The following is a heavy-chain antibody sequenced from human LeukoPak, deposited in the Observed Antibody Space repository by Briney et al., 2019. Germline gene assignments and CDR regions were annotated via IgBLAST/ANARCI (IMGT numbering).Heavy chain of an antibody. V-gene: IGHV3-23*01. CDR2: ISGSGGST. CDR1: GFTFSTYV. D-gene: IGHD3-3*01. CDR3: AKSTDYDFWSGSAGNAFDI. J-gene: IGHJ3*02. Sequence: GGSLRLSCAASGFTFSTYVMSWVRQAPGKGLEWVSAISGSGGSTYYADSVKGRFTISRDNSKNTLYLQMNSLRAEDTAVYYCAKSTDYDFWSGSAGNAFDIWGQGTMVTVSS.